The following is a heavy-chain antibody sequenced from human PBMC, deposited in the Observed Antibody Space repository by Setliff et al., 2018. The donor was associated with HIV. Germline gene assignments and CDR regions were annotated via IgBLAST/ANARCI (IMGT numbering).Heavy chain of an antibody. Sequence: PGGSLRLSCAASGFTFRDYHMNWIRQVPGKGLEWVSYISSSSSTIYYADSVKGRFTISRDNAKNSLYLQMNSLRAEDTAVYYCARGSKYYFDYWGQGTLVTVSS. CDR3: ARGSKYYFDY. CDR1: GFTFRDYH. V-gene: IGHV3-11*04. J-gene: IGHJ4*02. CDR2: ISSSSSTI.